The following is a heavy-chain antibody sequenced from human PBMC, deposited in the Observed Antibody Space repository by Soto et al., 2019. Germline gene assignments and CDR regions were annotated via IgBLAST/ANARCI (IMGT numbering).Heavy chain of an antibody. Sequence: ASVKVSCKASGYTFTGYYMHWVRQAPGQGLEWKGRINPNSGGTNYAQKYQGWVTMTRDTSISTAYMELSRLRSDDTAVFYFARARHGSGPYYYYYGMDVWGQGTTVTVSS. CDR2: INPNSGGT. CDR3: ARARHGSGPYYYYYGMDV. CDR1: GYTFTGYY. D-gene: IGHD3-10*01. J-gene: IGHJ6*02. V-gene: IGHV1-2*04.